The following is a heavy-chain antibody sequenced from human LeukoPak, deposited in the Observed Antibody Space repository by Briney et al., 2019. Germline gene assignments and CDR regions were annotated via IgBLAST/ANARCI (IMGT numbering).Heavy chain of an antibody. CDR3: ARGEHFASGSYHY. J-gene: IGHJ4*02. V-gene: IGHV4-59*01. CDR1: GASINNSY. CDR2: IYFTGTT. Sequence: SETLSLTCTVSGASINNSYWSWVRQPPGKGLEWIGYIYFTGTTNYNPSLKSRVTISVDLSKNQLSLRLSSVTAADTALYYCARGEHFASGSYHYWGQGTLVTVAS. D-gene: IGHD3-10*01.